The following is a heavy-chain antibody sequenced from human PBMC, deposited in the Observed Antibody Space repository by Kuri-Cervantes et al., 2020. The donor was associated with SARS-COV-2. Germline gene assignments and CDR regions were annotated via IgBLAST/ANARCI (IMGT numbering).Heavy chain of an antibody. CDR3: VRDGDHWNFDY. CDR1: GFTFSSYS. J-gene: IGHJ4*02. Sequence: GGSLRLSCAASGFTFSSYSMNWVRQAPGKGLEWVSSISSSSSYIYYADSVKGRFTISRDNAKNMLFLQMNSQRAEDTAVYYCVRDGDHWNFDYWGQGTLVTVSS. V-gene: IGHV3-21*01. CDR2: ISSSSSYI. D-gene: IGHD1-1*01.